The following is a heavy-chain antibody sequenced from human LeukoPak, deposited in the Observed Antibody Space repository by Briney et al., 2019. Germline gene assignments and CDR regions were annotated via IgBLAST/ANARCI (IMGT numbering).Heavy chain of an antibody. V-gene: IGHV4-4*09. Sequence: SETLSLTCTVSGGSISGYYWSWIRQPPGKGLEWIGYIYHSGSTDYNPSLKSRVTISVDTSKSQFSLKLTSVTAADTAVYYCATLTTVVTAYYFDYWGQGTLVTVSS. CDR3: ATLTTVVTAYYFDY. CDR1: GGSISGYY. CDR2: IYHSGST. J-gene: IGHJ4*02. D-gene: IGHD4-23*01.